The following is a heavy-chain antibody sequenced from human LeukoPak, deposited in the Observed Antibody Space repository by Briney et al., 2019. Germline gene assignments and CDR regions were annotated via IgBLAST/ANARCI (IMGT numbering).Heavy chain of an antibody. CDR1: GFRFSDSY. D-gene: IGHD1-26*01. CDR3: AHTPGGVGVTF. V-gene: IGHV3-11*03. J-gene: IGHJ4*02. Sequence: GGSLRLSCAASGFRFSDSYMSWIRQAPGKGLEWLSYISGSSYTKYADSVQGRFTISRDNGRGSVYLQMNSLRGEDTAVYYCAHTPGGVGVTFWGQGTLVTVSS. CDR2: ISGSSYT.